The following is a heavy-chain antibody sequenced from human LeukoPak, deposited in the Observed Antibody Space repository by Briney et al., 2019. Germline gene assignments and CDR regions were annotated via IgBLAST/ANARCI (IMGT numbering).Heavy chain of an antibody. J-gene: IGHJ3*02. CDR3: AKELGWLVGPFDI. CDR1: GFTLSDYG. D-gene: IGHD6-19*01. CDR2: IRYDGSSK. Sequence: GGSLRLSCAASGFTLSDYGIHWVRQAPRKGLDWVAFIRYDGSSKYYGDSVKGRFTISRDNSKNTLHLQMNSLRVEDAAVYYCAKELGWLVGPFDIWGQGIKVTVAS. V-gene: IGHV3-30*02.